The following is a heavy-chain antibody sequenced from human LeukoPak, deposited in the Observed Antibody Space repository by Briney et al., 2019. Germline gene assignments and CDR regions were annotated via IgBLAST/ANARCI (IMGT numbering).Heavy chain of an antibody. CDR3: ARASCPYSYSCSLDY. CDR1: GYTFTNYY. V-gene: IGHV1-46*01. Sequence: ASVKVSCKASGYTFTNYYKHWVRQAPGQGLEWMGIINPSGGSTSYAQKFQGRVTMTRDTSTSTVYMELSSLRSEDTAVYYCARASCPYSYSCSLDYWGQGTLVTVSS. D-gene: IGHD5-18*01. J-gene: IGHJ4*02. CDR2: INPSGGST.